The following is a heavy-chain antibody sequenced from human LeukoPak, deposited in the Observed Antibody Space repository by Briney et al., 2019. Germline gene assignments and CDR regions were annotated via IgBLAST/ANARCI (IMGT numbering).Heavy chain of an antibody. Sequence: SQTLSLTCTVSGGSISSGSYYWSWIRQPPGKALEWIGYISHGGQTLSNPSLSSRVTISVDTSNNQFSLKLTSVTAADTAVYFCARDTYYTSGTYYIDYFDSWGQGALVTVSS. V-gene: IGHV4-61*09. J-gene: IGHJ4*02. D-gene: IGHD3-10*01. CDR1: GGSISSGSYY. CDR3: ARDTYYTSGTYYIDYFDS. CDR2: ISHGGQT.